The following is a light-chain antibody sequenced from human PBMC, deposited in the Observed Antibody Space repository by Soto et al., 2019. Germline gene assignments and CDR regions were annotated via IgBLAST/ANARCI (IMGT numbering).Light chain of an antibody. CDR2: GAS. V-gene: IGKV3-15*01. CDR1: QSVSSN. J-gene: IGKJ1*01. Sequence: EIGMTQSPATLSVSPGERATLSCRASQSVSSNVAWYQQKPDQAPRLLIYGASTRATGIPARFSGSGSGTEFTLTISSLQSEDFAVYYCQQYNSWPPWTFGQGTKVDI. CDR3: QQYNSWPPWT.